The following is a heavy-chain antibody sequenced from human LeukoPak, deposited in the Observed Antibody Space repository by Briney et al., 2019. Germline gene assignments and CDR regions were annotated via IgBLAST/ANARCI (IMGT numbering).Heavy chain of an antibody. CDR3: ARPLLRTDYGGNAVDY. CDR2: INHNRGGT. CDR1: GYTFTGYY. D-gene: IGHD4-23*01. Sequence: ASVKVSCKASGYTFTGYYMHWVRQAPGQGLEWMGWINHNRGGTNYAQKFQGRVTMTRDTSISTAYMELSRLRSDDTAVYYCARPLLRTDYGGNAVDYWGQGTLVTVSS. V-gene: IGHV1-2*02. J-gene: IGHJ4*02.